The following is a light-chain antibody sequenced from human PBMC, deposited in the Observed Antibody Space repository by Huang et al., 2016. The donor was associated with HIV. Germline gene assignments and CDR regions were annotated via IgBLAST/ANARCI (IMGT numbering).Light chain of an antibody. CDR2: GAS. V-gene: IGKV3-15*01. J-gene: IGKJ1*01. Sequence: EIVMTQSPATLSVSPGERATLSCRASQSVSSNLVWYQQKPGQAPRLLIYGASTRATGGPARFSGSGSGTEFTLTISSLQSEDFAVYYCQQYNNWPPWTFGQGTKVEIK. CDR3: QQYNNWPPWT. CDR1: QSVSSN.